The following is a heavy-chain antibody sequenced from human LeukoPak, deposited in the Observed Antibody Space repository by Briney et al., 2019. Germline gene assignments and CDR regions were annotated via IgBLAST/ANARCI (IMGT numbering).Heavy chain of an antibody. CDR2: ISYDGSNK. CDR1: GFTFSSYA. D-gene: IGHD6-13*01. CDR3: ARGQYSSSWAGDY. Sequence: GGSLRLSCAASGFTFSSYAMHWVRHAPGKGLEWVAVISYDGSNKYYGDSVKGRFTISRDNSKNTLYLQMNSLRAEDTAVYYCARGQYSSSWAGDYWGQGTLVTVSS. V-gene: IGHV3-30-3*01. J-gene: IGHJ4*02.